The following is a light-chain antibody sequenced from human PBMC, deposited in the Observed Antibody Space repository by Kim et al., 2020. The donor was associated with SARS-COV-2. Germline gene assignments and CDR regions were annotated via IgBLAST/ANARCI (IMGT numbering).Light chain of an antibody. J-gene: IGLJ3*02. CDR3: TSYTRSDTWV. CDR1: RSDVGAYNL. CDR2: DVS. Sequence: GQSVTISCTGTRSDVGAYNLVSWYQQHPGKAPKFMIHDVSQRPSGVSNRFSGSKSGNTASLTISGLQAEDEADYYCTSYTRSDTWVFGGGTQLTVL. V-gene: IGLV2-14*03.